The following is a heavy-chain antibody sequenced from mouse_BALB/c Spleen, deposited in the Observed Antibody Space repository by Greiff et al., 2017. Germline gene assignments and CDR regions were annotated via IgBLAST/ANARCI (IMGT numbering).Heavy chain of an antibody. D-gene: IGHD2-3*01. CDR3: ARQAGGYYRYYAMDY. V-gene: IGHV2-6-2*01. CDR1: GFSLTSYG. J-gene: IGHJ4*01. Sequence: VQLVESGPDLVAPSQSLSITCTVSGFSLTSYGVHWVRQPPGKGLEWLVVIWSDGSTTYNSALKSRLSISKDNSKSQVFLKMNSLQTDDTAMYYCARQAGGYYRYYAMDYWGQGTSVTVSS. CDR2: IWSDGST.